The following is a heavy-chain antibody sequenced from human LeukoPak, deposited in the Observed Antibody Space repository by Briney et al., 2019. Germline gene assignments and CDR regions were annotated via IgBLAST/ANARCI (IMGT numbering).Heavy chain of an antibody. CDR1: GGSISSSSYY. V-gene: IGHV4-39*07. CDR2: IYYSGST. CDR3: ARDVVAAVGSFDY. J-gene: IGHJ4*02. D-gene: IGHD2-2*01. Sequence: PSETLSLTCTVSGGSISSSSYYWGWIRQPPGKGLEWIGSIYYSGSTYYNPSLKSRVTISVDTSKNQFSLKLSSVTAADTAVYYCARDVVAAVGSFDYWGQGTQVTVSS.